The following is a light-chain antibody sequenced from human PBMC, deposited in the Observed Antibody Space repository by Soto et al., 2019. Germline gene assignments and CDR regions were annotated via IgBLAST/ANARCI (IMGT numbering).Light chain of an antibody. CDR2: DAS. CDR3: QQRSNWPPYT. CDR1: QSVSSY. J-gene: IGKJ2*01. V-gene: IGKV3-11*01. Sequence: EIVLTQSPATLSLSPGERATLSCRASQSVSSYLAWYQQKPGQAPRLLNYDASNRATGIPARFSGSGSGTDFTLTISSLEPEDFAVYYCQQRSNWPPYTLGQGTKVDIK.